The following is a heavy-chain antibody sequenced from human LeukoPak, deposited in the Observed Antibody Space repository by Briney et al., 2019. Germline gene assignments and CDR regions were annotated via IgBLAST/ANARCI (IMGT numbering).Heavy chain of an antibody. CDR1: GLTFNDYA. D-gene: IGHD6-13*01. CDR2: ISEDGGST. V-gene: IGHV3-43*02. CDR3: AKSIAAAGYYYYGMDV. J-gene: IGHJ6*02. Sequence: GGSLRLSCAASGLTFNDYAMHWVRQAPEKGLEWVSLISEDGGSTYYADSVKGRFTISRDNSNNSLYLQMNSLRLEDTALYYCAKSIAAAGYYYYGMDVWGQGTTVTVSS.